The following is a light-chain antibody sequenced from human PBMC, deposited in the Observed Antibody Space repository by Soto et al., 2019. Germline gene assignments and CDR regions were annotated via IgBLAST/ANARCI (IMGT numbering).Light chain of an antibody. CDR3: QQYNSYSLT. CDR2: KAS. Sequence: DIQMTQSPSTLSASVGDRVTITCRASQSISSWLAWYQQKSGKAPKLLIYKASSLESGVPSRFSGSGSGTEFTLTISSLQPDDFATYYCQQYNSYSLTFGGGTKV. CDR1: QSISSW. V-gene: IGKV1-5*03. J-gene: IGKJ4*01.